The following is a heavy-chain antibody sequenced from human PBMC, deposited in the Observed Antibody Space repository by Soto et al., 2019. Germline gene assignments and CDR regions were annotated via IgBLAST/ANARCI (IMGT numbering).Heavy chain of an antibody. V-gene: IGHV5-51*01. J-gene: IGHJ6*02. D-gene: IGHD5-18*01. CDR3: ARTESGYSYGFADV. CDR2: IYPGDSDT. CDR1: VYSFTSYW. Sequence: GQALKISCKVSVYSFTSYWIGWERQMLGKGLEWMGIIYPGDSDTRYSPYFQGQVTISADKSISTAYLQWSSLKASDTAMYYCARTESGYSYGFADVWGQGTTVTVSS.